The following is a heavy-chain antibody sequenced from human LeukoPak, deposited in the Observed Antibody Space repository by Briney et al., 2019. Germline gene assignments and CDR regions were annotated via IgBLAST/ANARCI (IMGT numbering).Heavy chain of an antibody. J-gene: IGHJ4*02. V-gene: IGHV4-34*01. CDR2: INHSGST. Sequence: SETLSLTCTVSGGSISSYYWNWIRQPPGKGLEWIGEINHSGSTNYNPSLKGRVTISVDTSKNQFSLKLSSVTAADTAVYYCARGGSPPLWGQGTLVTVSS. CDR1: GGSISSYY. CDR3: ARGGSPPL.